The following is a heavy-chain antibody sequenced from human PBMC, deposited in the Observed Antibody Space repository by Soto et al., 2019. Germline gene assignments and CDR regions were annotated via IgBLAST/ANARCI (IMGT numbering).Heavy chain of an antibody. Sequence: PSQTLSLTFAISGDSVSSNSAAWNWIRQSPSRGLEWLGRTYYRSKWYNDYAVSVKSRITINPDTSKNQFSLQLNSVTPEDTAVYYCAREEYSSSSGGSGFDPWGQGTLVTVSS. CDR2: TYYRSKWYN. J-gene: IGHJ5*02. D-gene: IGHD6-6*01. CDR3: AREEYSSSSGGSGFDP. CDR1: GDSVSSNSAA. V-gene: IGHV6-1*01.